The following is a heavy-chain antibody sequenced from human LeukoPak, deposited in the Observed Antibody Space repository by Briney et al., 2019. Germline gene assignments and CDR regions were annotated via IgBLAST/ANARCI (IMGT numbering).Heavy chain of an antibody. D-gene: IGHD6-13*01. CDR1: GYTFTSYY. V-gene: IGHV1-46*01. CDR2: INPSGGST. J-gene: IGHJ4*02. CDR3: ARGQILLAAAGPFDY. Sequence: ASVKASCKASGYTFTSYYMHWVRQAPGQGLEWMGIINPSGGSTSYAQKFQGRVTMTRDTSTSTVYMELSSLRSEDTAVYYCARGQILLAAAGPFDYWGQGTLVTVSS.